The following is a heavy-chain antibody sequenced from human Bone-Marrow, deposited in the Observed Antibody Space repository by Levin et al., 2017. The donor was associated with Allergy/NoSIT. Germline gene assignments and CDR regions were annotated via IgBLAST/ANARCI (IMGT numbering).Heavy chain of an antibody. CDR2: VHYSGST. D-gene: IGHD3-10*01. V-gene: IGHV4-59*08. CDR3: ARHSAGSGSYMYYGLDV. CDR1: GDSISSDY. J-gene: IGHJ6*02. Sequence: SEILSLTCTVSGDSISSDYWSWIRQPPGKGLEWIGYVHYSGSTNYNPSLKNRVTISVDTSKSLFSLKLTSVTAADTAVYYCARHSAGSGSYMYYGLDVWGQGTTVTVSS.